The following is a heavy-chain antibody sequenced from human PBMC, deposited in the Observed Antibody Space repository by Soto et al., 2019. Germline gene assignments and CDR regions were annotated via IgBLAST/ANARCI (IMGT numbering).Heavy chain of an antibody. CDR1: GESFSAYY. CDR2: INHSGST. V-gene: IGHV4-34*01. D-gene: IGHD2-15*01. Sequence: SETLSLTCAVYGESFSAYYWTWIRQPPGKGLEWIGEINHSGSTKYNPSLRSRVTVSVDTSKHQFSLKLSSVTAEDTAVYYCVRDKVVAEPNYYYYGMDVWGQGTTVTVSS. J-gene: IGHJ6*02. CDR3: VRDKVVAEPNYYYYGMDV.